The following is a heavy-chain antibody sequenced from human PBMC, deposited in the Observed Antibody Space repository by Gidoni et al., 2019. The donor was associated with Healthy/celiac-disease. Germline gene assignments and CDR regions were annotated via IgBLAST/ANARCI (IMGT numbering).Heavy chain of an antibody. J-gene: IGHJ4*02. CDR3: ARGYCSSTSCPIDY. Sequence: EVQLVEYGGGLVKPGGSLRRACAASGFTFSSYSMNWVRQAPGKGLEWVSSISSSSSYIYYADSVKGRFTISRDNAKNSLYLQMNSLRAEDTAVYYCARGYCSSTSCPIDYWGQGTLVTVSS. D-gene: IGHD2-2*01. CDR1: GFTFSSYS. CDR2: ISSSSSYI. V-gene: IGHV3-21*01.